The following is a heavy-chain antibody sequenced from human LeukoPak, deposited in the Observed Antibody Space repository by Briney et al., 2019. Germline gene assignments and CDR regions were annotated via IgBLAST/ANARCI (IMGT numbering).Heavy chain of an antibody. CDR2: IYYSGST. CDR3: ARDANFRFDP. Sequence: SETLSLTCTVSGGSISSSSYYWGWIRQPPGKGLEWIGSIYYSGSTYYIPSLKSRVTISVDTSKNQFSLKLSSVTAADTAVYYCARDANFRFDPWGQGTLVTVSS. D-gene: IGHD2/OR15-2a*01. CDR1: GGSISSSSYY. J-gene: IGHJ5*02. V-gene: IGHV4-39*07.